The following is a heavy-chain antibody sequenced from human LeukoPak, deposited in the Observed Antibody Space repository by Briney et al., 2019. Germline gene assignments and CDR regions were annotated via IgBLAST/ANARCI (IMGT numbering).Heavy chain of an antibody. J-gene: IGHJ5*02. CDR2: FDPEDGER. Sequence: ASVKVSCKVSGYTLTELSMHWVRQAPGKGLEWMGGFDPEDGERIYAQKFQGRVTMTEDTSTDTAYMEVSSLRSEDTAVYYCALGGGLRGWFDPWGQGTLVTVSS. V-gene: IGHV1-24*01. CDR3: ALGGGLRGWFDP. D-gene: IGHD2-15*01. CDR1: GYTLTELS.